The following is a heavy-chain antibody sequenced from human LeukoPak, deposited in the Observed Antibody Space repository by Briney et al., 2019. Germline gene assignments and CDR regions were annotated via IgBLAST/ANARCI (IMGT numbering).Heavy chain of an antibody. D-gene: IGHD2-2*01. CDR2: IYTSGST. J-gene: IGHJ5*02. V-gene: IGHV4-4*07. Sequence: PSETLSLTCTVSGGSISSYHWSWIRQPAGKGLEWIGRIYTSGSTNYNPSLKSRVTMSVDTSKNQFSLKLSSVTAADTAVYYCARDRYCSSTSCYFGSTGWFDPWGQGTLVTVSS. CDR3: ARDRYCSSTSCYFGSTGWFDP. CDR1: GGSISSYH.